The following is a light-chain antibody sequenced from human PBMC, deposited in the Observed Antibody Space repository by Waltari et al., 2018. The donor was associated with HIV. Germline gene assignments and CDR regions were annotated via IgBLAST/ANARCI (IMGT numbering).Light chain of an antibody. J-gene: IGLJ2*01. CDR3: SSYAGSNNVL. Sequence: QSALTQPPSASGSPGQSVTISCTGTSSDVGGYTYVPWYQQHPGKAPKLMIYEVSKRPSGVPDRFSGSKSGNTASLTVSGLQAEDEANYYCSSYAGSNNVLFGGGTKLTVL. V-gene: IGLV2-8*01. CDR2: EVS. CDR1: SSDVGGYTY.